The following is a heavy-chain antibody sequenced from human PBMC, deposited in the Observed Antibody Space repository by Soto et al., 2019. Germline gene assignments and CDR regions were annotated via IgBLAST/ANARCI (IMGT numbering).Heavy chain of an antibody. CDR2: IYPGDHET. CDR3: ARSPRSSPYFDY. V-gene: IGHV5-51*01. D-gene: IGHD6-13*01. J-gene: IGHJ4*02. Sequence: GESLKISCQCSGYTFSNFWIGWVRQLPGKGLEWMGIIYPGDHETRYSPSFHGKVTISADKSINTAYLQWNSLEASDTAFYFCARSPRSSPYFDYWGQGALVTSPQ. CDR1: GYTFSNFW.